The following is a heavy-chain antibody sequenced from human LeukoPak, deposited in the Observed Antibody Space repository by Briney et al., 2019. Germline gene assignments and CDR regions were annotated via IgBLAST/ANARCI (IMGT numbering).Heavy chain of an antibody. CDR2: INPNSGGT. Sequence: ASVKVSCKASGYTFTGYYMHWVRQAPGQGLEWMGWINPNSGGTNYAQKFQGRVTMTRDTSISTAYMELSRLRSDDTAVYYCAREAYCGGDCYSMRFDYWGQGTLVTVSS. V-gene: IGHV1-2*02. D-gene: IGHD2-21*02. J-gene: IGHJ4*02. CDR3: AREAYCGGDCYSMRFDY. CDR1: GYTFTGYY.